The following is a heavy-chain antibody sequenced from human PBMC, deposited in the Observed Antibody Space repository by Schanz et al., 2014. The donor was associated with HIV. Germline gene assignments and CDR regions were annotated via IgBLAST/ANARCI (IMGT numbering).Heavy chain of an antibody. D-gene: IGHD2-15*01. CDR3: ARGSGPYYYYYGMDV. CDR1: GFTLSNSA. V-gene: IGHV3-33*08. Sequence: VQLVESGGGLVKPGGSLRLSCAASGFTLSNSAMHWVRQAPGKGLEWVAVIWYDGSEKYYVDSVKGRFTISRDNSKDTLYLQMNSLRAEDTAVYHCARGSGPYYYYYGMDVWGQGTTVTVSS. J-gene: IGHJ6*02. CDR2: IWYDGSEK.